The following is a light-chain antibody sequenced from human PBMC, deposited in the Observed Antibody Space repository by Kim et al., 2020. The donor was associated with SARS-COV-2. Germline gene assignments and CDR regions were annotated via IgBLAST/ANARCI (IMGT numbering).Light chain of an antibody. CDR2: GAS. CDR3: QQYNDWPTWT. CDR1: QSVSSN. V-gene: IGKV3-15*01. J-gene: IGKJ1*01. Sequence: SPAERAPLSCRASQSVSSNLAWYQQKPGQSPRLLIYGASTRATGIPARFSGSGSGTEFTLTISSLQSEDFAVYYCQQYNDWPTWTFGQGTKVDIK.